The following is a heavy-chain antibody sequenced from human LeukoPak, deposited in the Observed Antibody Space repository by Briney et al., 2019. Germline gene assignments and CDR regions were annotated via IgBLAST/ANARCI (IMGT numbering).Heavy chain of an antibody. CDR2: IYYSGST. D-gene: IGHD3-22*01. V-gene: IGHV4-59*12. CDR3: ARDGNYYDRSGYYFSAFDI. Sequence: SETLSLTCIVSGGSISRYYWSWFRQPPGKGLEWIGYIYYSGSTNYSPSLKSRVTISVDTSKNQFSLKLSSVTAADTAVYYCARDGNYYDRSGYYFSAFDIWGQGTMVTVSS. CDR1: GGSISRYY. J-gene: IGHJ3*02.